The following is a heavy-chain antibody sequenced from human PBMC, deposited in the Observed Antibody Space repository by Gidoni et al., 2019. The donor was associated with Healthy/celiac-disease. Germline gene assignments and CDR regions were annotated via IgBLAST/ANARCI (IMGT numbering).Heavy chain of an antibody. CDR1: GFTFSDYY. CDR3: ARGHYDFWSGYYQNYYYYGMTS. V-gene: IGHV3-11*01. D-gene: IGHD3-3*01. J-gene: IGHJ6*02. CDR2: ISSSGSTI. Sequence: QVQLVASGGGLVKPGGSLRLACAASGFTFSDYYMSWIRQAPGKGLECVSYISSSGSTIYYADSVKRRFTISRDNAKNSLYLQMNSLRAEDTAVYYCARGHYDFWSGYYQNYYYYGMTSGAKGPRSPSP.